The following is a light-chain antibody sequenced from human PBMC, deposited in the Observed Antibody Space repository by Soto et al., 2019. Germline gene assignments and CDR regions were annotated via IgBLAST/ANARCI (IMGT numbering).Light chain of an antibody. V-gene: IGLV1-44*01. CDR3: GAWDDTLNVLV. Sequence: QSVLTQPPSGSGTPGQTVTIPCSGSSSNIRSKSVQWYQQLPETAPKLLIYSNYQRPSGVPDRFSGSKSGTSGSLAISGLQSEDEAHYYCGAWDDTLNVLVFGGGTKLTVL. CDR1: SSNIRSKS. CDR2: SNY. J-gene: IGLJ2*01.